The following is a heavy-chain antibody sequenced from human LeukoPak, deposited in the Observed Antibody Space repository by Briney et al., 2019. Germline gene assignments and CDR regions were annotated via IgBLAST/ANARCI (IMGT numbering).Heavy chain of an antibody. Sequence: GGSLRLSCAASGFTFSSYNMNRVRQAPGKGLEWVSSISSSSTYIYYADSVRGRFTISRDNAKNSLYLQMNSLRAEDTAVYYCAIDPGTVDTAMVPVWDYWGQGTLVTVSS. D-gene: IGHD5-18*01. V-gene: IGHV3-21*01. J-gene: IGHJ4*02. CDR1: GFTFSSYN. CDR3: AIDPGTVDTAMVPVWDY. CDR2: ISSSSTYI.